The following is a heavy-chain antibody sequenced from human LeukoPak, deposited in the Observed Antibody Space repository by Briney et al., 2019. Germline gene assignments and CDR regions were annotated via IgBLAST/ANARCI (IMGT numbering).Heavy chain of an antibody. V-gene: IGHV4-59*01. J-gene: IGHJ4*02. CDR3: ARDSSLDY. CDR2: IHCRGNT. D-gene: IGHD6-6*01. CDR1: GVSISSSY. Sequence: SETLSLTRTVSGVSISSSYWSWIRQPPGKGLEWIGYIHCRGNTNYNPSLKSRVTISVDTSKNQFSLRLSSVTAADTAIYYCARDSSLDYWGQGTLVTVSS.